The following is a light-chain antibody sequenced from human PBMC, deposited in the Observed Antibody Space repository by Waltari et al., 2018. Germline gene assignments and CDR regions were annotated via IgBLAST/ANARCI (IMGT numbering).Light chain of an antibody. CDR2: DVT. CDR1: SGDAGGYNF. J-gene: IGLJ1*01. V-gene: IGLV2-11*01. Sequence: QSALTQPRSVSGSPGQSVTIPCTGTSGDAGGYNFVSWYQHPPAQAPQLIIYDVTKRPSGVPDRFSGSKSGNTASLTISGLQAEDEADYYCCSYAGVYLYVFGTGTKVTVL. CDR3: CSYAGVYLYV.